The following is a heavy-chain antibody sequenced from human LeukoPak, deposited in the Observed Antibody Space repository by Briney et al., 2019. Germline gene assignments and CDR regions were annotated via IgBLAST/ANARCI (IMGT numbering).Heavy chain of an antibody. V-gene: IGHV3-11*04. CDR2: ISSSGSTI. J-gene: IGHJ6*03. Sequence: GGSLRLSCAASGFTFSDYYMSWIRQAPGKGLEWVSYISSSGSTIYYADSVKGRFTISRDNAKNSLYLQMNSLRAEDTAVYYCARAPRGFSAPYYYYYMDVWGKGTTVTVSS. CDR1: GFTFSDYY. CDR3: ARAPRGFSAPYYYYYMDV. D-gene: IGHD2/OR15-2a*01.